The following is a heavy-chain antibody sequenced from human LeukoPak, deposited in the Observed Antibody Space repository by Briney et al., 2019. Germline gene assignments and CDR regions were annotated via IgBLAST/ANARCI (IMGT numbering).Heavy chain of an antibody. Sequence: GGSLRLSCAASGSTFNNYYMNWVRQAPGKGLVWVSRINRDGSDTIYADSVKGRFTISRDNAKNTLFLQMNSLRAEDTAVYYCAREDFGVDYWGQGTLVTVSS. CDR1: GSTFNNYY. J-gene: IGHJ4*02. V-gene: IGHV3-74*01. CDR3: AREDFGVDY. D-gene: IGHD3-10*01. CDR2: INRDGSDT.